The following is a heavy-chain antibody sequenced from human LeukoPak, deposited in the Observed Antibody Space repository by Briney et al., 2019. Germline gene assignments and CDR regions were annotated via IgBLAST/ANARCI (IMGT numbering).Heavy chain of an antibody. CDR3: ASFGGSGSYTQ. V-gene: IGHV3-11*06. Sequence: PGGSLRLSCAASGFTFSDYYMSWIRQAPGKGLEWVSYISSSSSYTNYADSVKGRFTISRDNAKNSLYLQMNSLRAEDTAVHYCASFGGSGSYTQWGQGTLVTVSS. D-gene: IGHD3-10*01. CDR2: ISSSSSYT. CDR1: GFTFSDYY. J-gene: IGHJ4*02.